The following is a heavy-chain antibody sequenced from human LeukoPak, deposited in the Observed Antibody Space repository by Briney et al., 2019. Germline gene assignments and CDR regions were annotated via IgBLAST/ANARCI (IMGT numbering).Heavy chain of an antibody. Sequence: GGSLRLSCAASGFIFSSYGMHWVRQAPGKGLEWVAVIWYDGSNKYYADSVKGRFTISRDNSKNTLYLQMNSLRAEDTAVYYCARALYYYDSSGSYYYYYYGMDVWGQGPTVTVSS. J-gene: IGHJ6*02. CDR1: GFIFSSYG. V-gene: IGHV3-33*01. CDR3: ARALYYYDSSGSYYYYYYGMDV. D-gene: IGHD3-22*01. CDR2: IWYDGSNK.